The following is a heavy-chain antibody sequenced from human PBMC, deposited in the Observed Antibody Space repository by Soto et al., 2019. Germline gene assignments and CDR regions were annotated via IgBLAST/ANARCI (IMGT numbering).Heavy chain of an antibody. D-gene: IGHD6-6*01. CDR3: TQQLVVGGDYYYYYYMDV. Sequence: EVQLVESGGGLVQPGGSLKLSCAASGFTFSGSAMHWVRQASGKGLGWVGRIRSKANSYATAYAASVKGRFTISRDDSKTTGYLQINSLKTEDTAVYYCTQQLVVGGDYYYYYYMDVWGKGTTVTVSS. CDR1: GFTFSGSA. V-gene: IGHV3-73*01. J-gene: IGHJ6*03. CDR2: IRSKANSYAT.